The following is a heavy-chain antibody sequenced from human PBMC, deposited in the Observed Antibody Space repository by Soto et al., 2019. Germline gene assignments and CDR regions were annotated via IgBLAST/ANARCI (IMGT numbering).Heavy chain of an antibody. CDR1: QFTFSNYA. CDR3: AKAKDPTSATPTRPFDY. Sequence: PGGSLRLSCAASQFTFSNYAMSWVRQAPGKGLEWVSTIAGGGSTYFADSVKGRFTISRDNSKNTLDLEMNSLRAEDTAVYYCAKAKDPTSATPTRPFDYWGQGTLVTVSS. J-gene: IGHJ4*02. D-gene: IGHD1-1*01. CDR2: IAGGGST. V-gene: IGHV3-23*01.